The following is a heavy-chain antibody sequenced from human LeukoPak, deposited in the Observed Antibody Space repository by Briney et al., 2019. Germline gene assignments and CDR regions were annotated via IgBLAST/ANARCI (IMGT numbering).Heavy chain of an antibody. CDR2: IKQDGSEK. V-gene: IGHV3-7*04. CDR1: GFTFSGYW. Sequence: GGSLRLSCAASGFTFSGYWMSWVRQAPGKGLEWVANIKQDGSEKYYVDSVKGRFTISRDNAKNSLYLQMNSLRAEDTAVYYCAREWGFGGVSYYFDYWGQGTLVTVSS. D-gene: IGHD3-16*01. J-gene: IGHJ4*02. CDR3: AREWGFGGVSYYFDY.